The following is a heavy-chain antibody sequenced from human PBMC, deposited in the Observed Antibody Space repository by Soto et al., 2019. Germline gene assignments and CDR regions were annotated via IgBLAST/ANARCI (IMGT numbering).Heavy chain of an antibody. Sequence: EVQLLESGGGLVQPGGSLRLSCAASGFTFSSYAMSWVRQAPGKGLEWDSAISGSGGSTYYADSVKGLFTISRDNSKNTLYLQMNSLRAEDTAVYYWAKENGGGNGLFDYWGQGTLVTVSS. D-gene: IGHD2-15*01. CDR2: ISGSGGST. V-gene: IGHV3-23*01. CDR3: AKENGGGNGLFDY. J-gene: IGHJ4*02. CDR1: GFTFSSYA.